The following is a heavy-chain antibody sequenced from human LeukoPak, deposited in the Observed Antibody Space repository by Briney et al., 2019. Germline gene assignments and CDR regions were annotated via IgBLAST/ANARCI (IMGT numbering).Heavy chain of an antibody. J-gene: IGHJ4*02. D-gene: IGHD1/OR15-1a*01. V-gene: IGHV1-46*01. CDR2: INPSGGST. Sequence: ASVKVSCKASGYTFTSYYMHWVRQAPGQGLEWMGIINPSGGSTSYAQKFQGRVTITADESTSTAYMELSSLRSEDTAVYYCARCSGTTRYFDYWGQGTLVTVSS. CDR1: GYTFTSYY. CDR3: ARCSGTTRYFDY.